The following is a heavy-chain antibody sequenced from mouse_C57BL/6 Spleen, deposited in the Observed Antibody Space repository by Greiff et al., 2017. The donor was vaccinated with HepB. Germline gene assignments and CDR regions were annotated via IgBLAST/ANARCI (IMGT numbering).Heavy chain of an antibody. J-gene: IGHJ2*01. V-gene: IGHV5-17*01. CDR3: ARKNYYGYGYFDY. CDR1: GFTFSDYG. CDR2: ISSGSSTI. Sequence: EVKLVESGGGLVKPGGSLKLSCAASGFTFSDYGMHWVRQAPEKGLEWVAYISSGSSTIYYADTVKGRFTISRDNAKNTLFLQITSLRSEDTAMYYCARKNYYGYGYFDYWGQGTTLTVSS. D-gene: IGHD1-2*01.